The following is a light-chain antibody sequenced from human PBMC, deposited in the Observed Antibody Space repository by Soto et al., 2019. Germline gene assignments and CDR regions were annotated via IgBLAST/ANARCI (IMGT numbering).Light chain of an antibody. Sequence: DIQMTQSPSTLSASVGDRVTITCRASRSISSWLAWYQQKPGKAPKLLIYKASSLESGVPSRFSGSGSGTEFTLTISRLQPDDSATYYCQQYNSYSYTFGQGTKLEIK. J-gene: IGKJ2*01. CDR3: QQYNSYSYT. CDR2: KAS. CDR1: RSISSW. V-gene: IGKV1-5*03.